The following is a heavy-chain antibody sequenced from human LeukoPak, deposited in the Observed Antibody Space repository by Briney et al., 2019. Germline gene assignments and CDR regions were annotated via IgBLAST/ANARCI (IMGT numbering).Heavy chain of an antibody. V-gene: IGHV3-30*02. D-gene: IGHD3-10*01. CDR1: GFTFTPFG. Sequence: GGSLRLSCAASGFTFTPFGIHWVRQAPGKGLEWVAFIRDDEINKYYADSVKGRFTISRDKSKNTYLQMNSLRAEDTAVYYCAKARLWFGEFDYWGQGTLVTVSS. CDR3: AKARLWFGEFDY. CDR2: IRDDEINK. J-gene: IGHJ4*02.